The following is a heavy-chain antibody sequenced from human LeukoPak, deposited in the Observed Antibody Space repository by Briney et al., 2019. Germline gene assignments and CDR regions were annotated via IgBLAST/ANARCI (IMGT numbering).Heavy chain of an antibody. CDR1: GFTFSSYE. CDR2: ISSSGSTI. CDR3: ARDTYYDNTGYYFSDY. Sequence: GGSLRLSCAASGFTFSSYEMNWVRQAPGKGLEWVSYISSSGSTIYYADSVKGRFTISRDNAKNSLYLQMNSLRAEDTAVYYCARDTYYDNTGYYFSDYWGQGTLVTVSS. J-gene: IGHJ4*02. V-gene: IGHV3-48*03. D-gene: IGHD3-22*01.